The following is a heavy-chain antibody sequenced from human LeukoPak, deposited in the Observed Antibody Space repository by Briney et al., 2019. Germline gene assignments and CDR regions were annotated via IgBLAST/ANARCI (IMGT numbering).Heavy chain of an antibody. CDR1: GGSITSTNW. V-gene: IGHV4-4*02. J-gene: IGHJ4*02. CDR3: TRESGPYCPFGY. Sequence: SETLSLTCGVSGGSITSTNWWSCVRQPPGQGLEWIGELSLTGRTNYNPSLIGRVIMSLDESRNQLSLTLTSVTAADTAMYYCTRESGPYCPFGYWGQGTLVVVPS. CDR2: LSLTGRT. D-gene: IGHD1-26*01.